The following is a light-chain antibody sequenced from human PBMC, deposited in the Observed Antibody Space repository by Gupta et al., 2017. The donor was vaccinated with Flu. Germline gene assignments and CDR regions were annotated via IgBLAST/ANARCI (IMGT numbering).Light chain of an antibody. V-gene: IGLV2-23*02. J-gene: IGLJ3*02. CDR1: SSEVGSYNL. CDR3: CSYAGSSTWV. CDR2: EVS. Sequence: SITISCTGTSSEVGSYNLVSWYQQHPGKAPKLMIYEVSKRPSGVSNRFSGSKSGNTASLTISGLQAEDEADYYCCSYAGSSTWVFGGGTKLTVL.